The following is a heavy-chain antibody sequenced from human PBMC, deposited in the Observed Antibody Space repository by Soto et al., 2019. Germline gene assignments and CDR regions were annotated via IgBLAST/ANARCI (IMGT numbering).Heavy chain of an antibody. CDR1: GYSFTSYW. CDR3: ARHSGSGSYYTSEIYYAMDV. J-gene: IGHJ6*02. CDR2: IYPGDSDT. Sequence: GESLKISCKGSGYSFTSYWIGWVRQMPGEGLEWMGIIYPGDSDTRYSPSFQGQVIISADKFISTAYLQWSSLKASDTAMYYCARHSGSGSYYTSEIYYAMDVWGQGTTVTVSS. D-gene: IGHD3-10*01. V-gene: IGHV5-51*01.